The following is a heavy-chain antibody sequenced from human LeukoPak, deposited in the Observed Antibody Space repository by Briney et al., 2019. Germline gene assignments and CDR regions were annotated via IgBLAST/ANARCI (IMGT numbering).Heavy chain of an antibody. V-gene: IGHV3-7*01. Sequence: GGSLRLSCAASGFTFSSNWMSWVRQAPGKGLEWVANIKQDGSEKYYVDSVKGRFTISRDNAKNSLYPQMNSLRAEDTAVYYCARDNWGRTDYWGQGTLVTVSS. D-gene: IGHD7-27*01. CDR2: IKQDGSEK. CDR1: GFTFSSNW. CDR3: ARDNWGRTDY. J-gene: IGHJ4*02.